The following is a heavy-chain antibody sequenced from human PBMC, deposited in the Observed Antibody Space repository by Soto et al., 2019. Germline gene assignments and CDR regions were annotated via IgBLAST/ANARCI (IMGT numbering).Heavy chain of an antibody. Sequence: EVQLVESGGGLVKPGGSLRLSCAASGFTFSSYSMNWVRQAPGKGLEWVSSISSSSSYIYYADSVKGRFTISRDNAKNSLYLKMNSRRAEDTAVYYCARAAPLDYWGQGTLVTVSS. CDR3: ARAAPLDY. J-gene: IGHJ4*02. CDR1: GFTFSSYS. V-gene: IGHV3-21*01. CDR2: ISSSSSYI.